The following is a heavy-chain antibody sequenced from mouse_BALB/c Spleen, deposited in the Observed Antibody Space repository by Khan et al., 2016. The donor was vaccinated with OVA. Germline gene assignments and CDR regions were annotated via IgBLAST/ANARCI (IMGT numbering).Heavy chain of an antibody. V-gene: IGHV1-7*01. CDR3: ARDRIDY. J-gene: IGHJ2*01. Sequence: QVQLKESGAELAKPGASVKMSCKASGYTFTTYWMHWVKQRPGQGLEGIGYINPTSGYTDYNQKFKDKATLTADKSSSTSYMQLSSLTSDDSTVYYCARDRIDYWGQGTTLTVSS. CDR1: GYTFTTYW. CDR2: INPTSGYT.